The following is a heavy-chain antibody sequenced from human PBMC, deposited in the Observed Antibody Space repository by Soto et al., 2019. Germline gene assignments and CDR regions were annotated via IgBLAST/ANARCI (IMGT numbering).Heavy chain of an antibody. CDR1: GFTFSTYA. CDR3: AKDREFWYFDL. Sequence: EVQLLESGGGLVQPGGSLRLSCAASGFTFSTYAMSWVRQAPGKGLEWVSGISGSGGSTYYADSVKGRFTISRDNSKNALYLQMNSLRAEDTAVYYCAKDREFWYFDLWGRGTLVTVSS. CDR2: ISGSGGST. D-gene: IGHD3-10*01. V-gene: IGHV3-23*01. J-gene: IGHJ2*01.